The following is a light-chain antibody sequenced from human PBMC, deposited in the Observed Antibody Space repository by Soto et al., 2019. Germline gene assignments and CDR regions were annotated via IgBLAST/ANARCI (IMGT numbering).Light chain of an antibody. CDR3: NSYTSSSARV. J-gene: IGLJ3*02. Sequence: QSVLTQPASVSGSPGQSITISCTGTSSDVGGYNFVSWYQQHPGKAPKLIIYEVSSRPSGVSNRFSASKSGNTASLTISGLQAEDEADYYCNSYTSSSARVFGGGTKVTVL. CDR2: EVS. V-gene: IGLV2-14*01. CDR1: SSDVGGYNF.